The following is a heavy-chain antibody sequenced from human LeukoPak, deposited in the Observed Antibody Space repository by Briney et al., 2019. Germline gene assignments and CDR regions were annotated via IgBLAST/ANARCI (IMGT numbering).Heavy chain of an antibody. Sequence: GGSPRLSCAASGFTFSSDWMSWVRQAPGKGLGWVANIKQDGSEKYYVDSVKRRFTISRDNAKNSLYLQMNSLRAEDTAVYYCARYEGGTFDYWGQGTLVTVSS. CDR1: GFTFSSDW. CDR3: ARYEGGTFDY. CDR2: IKQDGSEK. J-gene: IGHJ4*02. D-gene: IGHD3-16*01. V-gene: IGHV3-7*01.